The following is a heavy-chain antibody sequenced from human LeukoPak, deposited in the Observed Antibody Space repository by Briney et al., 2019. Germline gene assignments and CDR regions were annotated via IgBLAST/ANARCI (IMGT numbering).Heavy chain of an antibody. Sequence: GGSLRLSCAASGFTFSDYYMSWIRQAPGKGLEWVSYISSSGSTIYYADSVKGRFTISRDNAKNSLYLQMNSLKTEDTAVYYCARTPCGSSCQGYGMDVWGQGTTVTVSS. V-gene: IGHV3-11*01. J-gene: IGHJ6*02. D-gene: IGHD2-2*01. CDR3: ARTPCGSSCQGYGMDV. CDR1: GFTFSDYY. CDR2: ISSSGSTI.